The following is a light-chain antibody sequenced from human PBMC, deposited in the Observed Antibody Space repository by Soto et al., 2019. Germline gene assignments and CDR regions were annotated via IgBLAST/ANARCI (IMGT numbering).Light chain of an antibody. V-gene: IGKV1-9*01. J-gene: IGKJ4*01. CDR3: QQVNNYPLT. CDR2: DAS. CDR1: QGISTF. Sequence: DITLTLSPSFLSASVGDRVTLTCRASQGISTFLAWYQQHPGTAPKRLIYDASNLQSGVPSRFSGSGSGTEFTLTISSLQPEDFAPYYCQQVNNYPLTFGGGANVDI.